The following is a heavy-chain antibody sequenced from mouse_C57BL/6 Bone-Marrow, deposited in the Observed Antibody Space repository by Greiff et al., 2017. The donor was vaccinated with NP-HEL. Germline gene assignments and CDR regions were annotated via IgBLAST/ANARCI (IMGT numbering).Heavy chain of an antibody. D-gene: IGHD1-1*01. J-gene: IGHJ3*01. CDR1: GFSFTSYG. CDR3: ARRGYYGTSWFAY. CDR2: IWSGGST. V-gene: IGHV2-2*01. Sequence: QVQLQQSGPGLVQPSQRLSITCTVSGFSFTSYGVHWVRQSPGKGLEWLGVIWSGGSTDYNAAFISRLSISKDKSKSQVFFKMDSLQADDTAIYDCARRGYYGTSWFAYWGQGTLVTVSA.